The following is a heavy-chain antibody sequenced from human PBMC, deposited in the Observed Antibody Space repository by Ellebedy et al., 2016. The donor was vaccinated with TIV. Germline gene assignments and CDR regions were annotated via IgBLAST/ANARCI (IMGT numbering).Heavy chain of an antibody. D-gene: IGHD5-12*01. CDR3: ARGAGWLRLGSLLDV. CDR2: MNPNSGNT. CDR1: GYTFTSYD. J-gene: IGHJ6*04. V-gene: IGHV1-8*01. Sequence: ASVKVSCXASGYTFTSYDINWVRQATGQGLEWMGWMNPNSGNTGYAQKFQGRVTMTRNTSISTAYMELSSLRSEDTAVYYCARGAGWLRLGSLLDVWGKGTTVTVSS.